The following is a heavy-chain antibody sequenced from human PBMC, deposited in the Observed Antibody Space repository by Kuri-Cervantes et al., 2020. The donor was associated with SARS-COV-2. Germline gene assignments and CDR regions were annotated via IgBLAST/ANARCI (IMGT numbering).Heavy chain of an antibody. CDR3: ARGGPDGWRSGDDY. D-gene: IGHD5-24*01. V-gene: IGHV3-48*03. CDR2: ISSSGSTI. CDR1: GFTFSSYE. Sequence: GGSLRLSCAASGFTFSSYEMNWVRQAPGKGLEWVSYISSSGSTIYYADSVKGRFTISRDNAKNSLYLQMNSLRAEDTAVYYCARGGPDGWRSGDDYWGQGTLVTVSS. J-gene: IGHJ4*02.